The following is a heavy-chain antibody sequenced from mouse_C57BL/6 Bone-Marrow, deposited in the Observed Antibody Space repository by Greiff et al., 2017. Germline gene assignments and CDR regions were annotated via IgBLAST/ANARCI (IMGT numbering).Heavy chain of an antibody. Sequence: VQLQQSGPELVKPGASVKISCKASGYSFTGYYMNWVKQSPEKSLEWIGEINPSTGGTTYNQKFKAKATLTVDKSSSTAYMQLKSLTSEDSAVYYCARRGIITTVVATWDYAMDYWGQGTSVTVAS. J-gene: IGHJ4*01. V-gene: IGHV1-42*01. CDR3: ARRGIITTVVATWDYAMDY. D-gene: IGHD1-1*01. CDR1: GYSFTGYY. CDR2: INPSTGGT.